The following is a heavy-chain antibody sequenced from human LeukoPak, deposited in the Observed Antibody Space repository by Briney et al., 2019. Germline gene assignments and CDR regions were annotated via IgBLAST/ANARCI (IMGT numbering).Heavy chain of an antibody. CDR2: IIPIFGTA. CDR1: GGTFSSYA. D-gene: IGHD4-23*01. CDR3: ARYGGNNAFDI. V-gene: IGHV1-69*01. J-gene: IGHJ3*02. Sequence: GASVEVSCKASGGTFSSYAISWVRQAPGQGLEWMGGIIPIFGTANYAQKFQGRVTITADESTSTAYMELSSLRSEDTAVYYCARYGGNNAFDIWGQGTMVTVSS.